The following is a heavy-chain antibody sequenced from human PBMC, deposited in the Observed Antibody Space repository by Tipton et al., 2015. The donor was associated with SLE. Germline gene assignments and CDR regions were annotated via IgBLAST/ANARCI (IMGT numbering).Heavy chain of an antibody. Sequence: TLSLTCTVSGGSISSHYWSWIRQPPGKGLEWIGSIYYSGSTYYNPSLKSRVTISVDTSKNQFSLKLSSVTAADTAVYYCARRRSSSLDYWGQGTLVTVSS. CDR1: GGSISSHY. CDR2: IYYSGST. CDR3: ARRRSSSLDY. V-gene: IGHV4-59*05. D-gene: IGHD6-6*01. J-gene: IGHJ4*02.